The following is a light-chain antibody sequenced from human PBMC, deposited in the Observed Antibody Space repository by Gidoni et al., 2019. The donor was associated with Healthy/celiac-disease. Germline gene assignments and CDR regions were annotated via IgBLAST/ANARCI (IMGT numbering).Light chain of an antibody. J-gene: IGKJ1*01. CDR3: QQYNSWWT. V-gene: IGKV1-5*03. CDR2: KAS. Sequence: DIQMTQSPSTLSASVGDRVTITCRASQSISSWLAWYQQKPGKAPKLLIYKASSLEIGVPSRFSGSGSGTEFTLTISSLQPDDFATYYCQQYNSWWTFGQGTKVEIK. CDR1: QSISSW.